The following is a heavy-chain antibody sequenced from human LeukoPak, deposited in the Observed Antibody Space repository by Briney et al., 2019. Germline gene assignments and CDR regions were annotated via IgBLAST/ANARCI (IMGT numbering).Heavy chain of an antibody. V-gene: IGHV4-38-2*01. CDR2: MYLSGTT. CDR3: AKTDYGHYSGFEV. J-gene: IGHJ3*01. D-gene: IGHD4-17*01. Sequence: SETLSLTCVVSTESISSGYSWGWIRQPPGKGLEWIGSMYLSGTTYYNPSLKSRVTISVDKSENQFSLKVTFVTAAGSAVYFCAKTDYGHYSGFEVWGQGIMVTVSS. CDR1: TESISSGYS.